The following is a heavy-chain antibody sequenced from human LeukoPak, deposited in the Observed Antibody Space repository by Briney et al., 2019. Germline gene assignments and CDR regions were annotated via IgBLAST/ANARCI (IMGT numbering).Heavy chain of an antibody. CDR3: ATDDYDSAVYSY. D-gene: IGHD3-22*01. Sequence: KPGGSLRLSCAASGFTFSSFTMNWVRQAPGKGLEWIGRIYTSGSTNYNPSLKSRVTMSLDTSKNHFSLNLRSVTAADTAVYFCATDDYDSAVYSYWGQGTLVTVSS. CDR2: IYTSGST. CDR1: GFTFSSFT. J-gene: IGHJ4*02. V-gene: IGHV4-4*07.